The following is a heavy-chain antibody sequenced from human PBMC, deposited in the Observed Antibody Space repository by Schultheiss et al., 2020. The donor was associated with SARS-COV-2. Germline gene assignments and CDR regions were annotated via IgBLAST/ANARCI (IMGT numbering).Heavy chain of an antibody. CDR2: INHSGST. CDR3: ASTRGYHVRHGTDA. CDR1: GGSFSGYY. D-gene: IGHD5-18*01. Sequence: SETLSLTCAVYGGSFSGYYWSWIRQPPGKGLEWIGEINHSGSTNYNPSLKSRVTISVDMSKNQFSLKVSSVTAADTAVYYCASTRGYHVRHGTDAWGQGTTVTVSS. V-gene: IGHV4-34*01. J-gene: IGHJ6*02.